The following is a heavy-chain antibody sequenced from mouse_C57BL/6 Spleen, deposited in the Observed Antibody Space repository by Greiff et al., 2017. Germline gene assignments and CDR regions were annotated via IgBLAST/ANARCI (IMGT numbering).Heavy chain of an antibody. CDR3: ATIYGSSDYYAMDY. V-gene: IGHV1-72*01. CDR2: IDPNSGGT. D-gene: IGHD1-1*01. Sequence: QVQLQQPGAELVKPGASVKLSCKASGYTFTSYWMHWVKQRPGRGLEWIGRIDPNSGGTKYNEKFESKATLTVDKPSSTAYMQLSSLTSEDSAVYYCATIYGSSDYYAMDYWGQGTSVTVSS. CDR1: GYTFTSYW. J-gene: IGHJ4*01.